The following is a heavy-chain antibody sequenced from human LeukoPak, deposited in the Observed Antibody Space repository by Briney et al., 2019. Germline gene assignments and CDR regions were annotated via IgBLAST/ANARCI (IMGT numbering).Heavy chain of an antibody. CDR2: VYTSGST. Sequence: SETLSLTCTVSGDSISSGSYYWTWIRQPAGKGLEWIGRVYTSGSTNYYPSLKSRVTISLDTSKNQFSLKLSSATAADTAVYYCARVAGVGSGFDYWGQGTLVTVSS. D-gene: IGHD1-14*01. CDR3: ARVAGVGSGFDY. V-gene: IGHV4-61*02. J-gene: IGHJ4*02. CDR1: GDSISSGSYY.